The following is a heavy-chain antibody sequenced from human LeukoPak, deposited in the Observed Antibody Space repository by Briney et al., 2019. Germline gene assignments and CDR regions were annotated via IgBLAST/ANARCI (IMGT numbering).Heavy chain of an antibody. CDR2: INPNSGGT. J-gene: IGHJ6*03. CDR3: ARVGSNNYYYMDV. CDR1: GYTFTGYY. V-gene: IGHV1-2*02. Sequence: ASVKVSCKASGYTFTGYYMHWVRQAPGQGLEWMGWINPNSGGTNYAQKFQGRVTMTRDTSISTAYMELSRLRSDDTAVYYYARVGSNNYYYMDVWGKGTTVTVSS. D-gene: IGHD1-26*01.